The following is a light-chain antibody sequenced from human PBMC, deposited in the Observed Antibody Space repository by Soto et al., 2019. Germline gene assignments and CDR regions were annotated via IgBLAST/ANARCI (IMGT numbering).Light chain of an antibody. CDR3: QQYGSSPYT. Sequence: EILLTQSPGTLSLSPGERATLTCRASQSVRNSYLAWYQQKPGQAPRLLIYGASGRATGIPDRFSGSGSGTDFTLTISRLEPEDLAVYYCQQYGSSPYTFGQGTKLEI. CDR1: QSVRNSY. J-gene: IGKJ2*01. CDR2: GAS. V-gene: IGKV3-20*01.